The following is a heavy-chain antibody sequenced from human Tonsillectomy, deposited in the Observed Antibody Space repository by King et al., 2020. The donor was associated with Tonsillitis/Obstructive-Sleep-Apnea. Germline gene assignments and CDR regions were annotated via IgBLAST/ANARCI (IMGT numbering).Heavy chain of an antibody. J-gene: IGHJ4*02. Sequence: VQLVESGAEVKKPGESLRISCKGSGYSFTSYWISGGRQMPGKGLEMRGRLEPSDSSTNYSPSFQGHVTISAAKSISTAYLQWSSLKASDTAMYYCARRIADFDYWGQGTLVTVSS. CDR2: LEPSDSST. D-gene: IGHD6-13*01. CDR3: ARRIADFDY. CDR1: GYSFTSYW. V-gene: IGHV5-10-1*03.